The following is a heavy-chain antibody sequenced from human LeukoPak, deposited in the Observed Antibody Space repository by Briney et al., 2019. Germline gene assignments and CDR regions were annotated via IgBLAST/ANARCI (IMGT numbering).Heavy chain of an antibody. D-gene: IGHD3-22*01. J-gene: IGHJ4*02. CDR2: ISGSGGST. CDR1: GFTFSSYS. V-gene: IGHV3-23*01. CDR3: AKSQDDSSGHYPTYYFDY. Sequence: PGGSLRLSCAASGFTFSSYSMNWVRQAPGKGLEWVSAISGSGGSTYYADSVKGRFTISRDNSKNTLYLQMNSLSAEDTAVYYCAKSQDDSSGHYPTYYFDYWGQGTLVTVSS.